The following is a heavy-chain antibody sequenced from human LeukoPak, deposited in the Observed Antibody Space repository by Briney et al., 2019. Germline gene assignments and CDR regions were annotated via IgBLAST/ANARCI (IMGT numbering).Heavy chain of an antibody. D-gene: IGHD1-14*01. V-gene: IGHV4-59*04. J-gene: IGHJ3*02. Sequence: SETLSLTCTVSGGSISSNYWSWIGQPPGKGLEWIGYISDTGNTYYNPSLKSRVTMSVDTSKNQFSLNLSSVTAADTTLYYCARHSNRCAFDIWGQGTMVTVSS. CDR3: ARHSNRCAFDI. CDR2: ISDTGNT. CDR1: GGSISSNY.